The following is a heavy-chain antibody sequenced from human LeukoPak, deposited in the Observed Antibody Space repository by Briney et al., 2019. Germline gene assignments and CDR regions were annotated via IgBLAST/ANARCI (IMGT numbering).Heavy chain of an antibody. V-gene: IGHV1-46*01. Sequence: ASVKVSCKASGYTFTSYYMHWVRQAPGQGLEWMGIINPSGGSTSYAQKFQGRVTMTRATSTSTVYMELSSLRSEDTAVYYCARGSRESIAARPLFYFDYWGQGTLVTVSS. CDR1: GYTFTSYY. CDR3: ARGSRESIAARPLFYFDY. D-gene: IGHD6-6*01. J-gene: IGHJ4*02. CDR2: INPSGGST.